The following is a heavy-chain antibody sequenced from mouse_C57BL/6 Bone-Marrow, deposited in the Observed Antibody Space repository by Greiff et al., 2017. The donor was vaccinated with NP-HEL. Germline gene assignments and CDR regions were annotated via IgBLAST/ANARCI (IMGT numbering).Heavy chain of an antibody. V-gene: IGHV1-81*01. CDR2: IYPRSGNT. Sequence: VQLVESGAELARPGASVKLSCKASGYTFTSYGISWVKQRTGQGLEWIGEIYPRSGNTYYNEKFKGKATLTADKSSSTAYMELRSLTSEDSAVYFCARERDYYGSSSAWFAYWGQGTLVTVSA. CDR1: GYTFTSYG. J-gene: IGHJ3*01. CDR3: ARERDYYGSSSAWFAY. D-gene: IGHD1-1*01.